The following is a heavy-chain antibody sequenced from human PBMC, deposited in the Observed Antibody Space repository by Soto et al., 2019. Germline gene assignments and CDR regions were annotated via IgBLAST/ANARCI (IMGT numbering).Heavy chain of an antibody. CDR1: GGSFSGYY. CDR3: ARTRRGYSYGSSGANAFDI. Sequence: SETLSLTCAVYGGSFSGYYWSWIRQPPGKGLEWIGEINHSGSTNYNPSLKSRVTISVDTSKNQFSLKLSSVTAADTAVYYCARTRRGYSYGSSGANAFDIWGQGTMVTVSS. J-gene: IGHJ3*02. D-gene: IGHD5-18*01. V-gene: IGHV4-34*01. CDR2: INHSGST.